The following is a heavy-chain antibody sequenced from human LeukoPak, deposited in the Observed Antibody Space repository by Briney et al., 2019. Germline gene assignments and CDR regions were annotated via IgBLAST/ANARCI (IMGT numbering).Heavy chain of an antibody. CDR1: GFIFSSYW. J-gene: IGHJ3*02. D-gene: IGHD3-10*01. CDR3: AKFGLAGSGRYHDAFDI. Sequence: GGSLRLSCAASGFIFSSYWMSWVRQAPGKGLEWVSAISGSGGSTYYADSVKGRSTISRDNSKNTLYLQMNSLRAEDTAVYYCAKFGLAGSGRYHDAFDIWGQGTMVTVSS. CDR2: ISGSGGST. V-gene: IGHV3-23*01.